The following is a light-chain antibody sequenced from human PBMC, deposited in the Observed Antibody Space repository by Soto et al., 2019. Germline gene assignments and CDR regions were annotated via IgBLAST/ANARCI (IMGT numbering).Light chain of an antibody. J-gene: IGLJ3*02. CDR2: QDS. CDR1: GSNIGSRY. CDR3: TAWDDSLSGQV. V-gene: IGLV1-47*01. Sequence: QSVLTQPPSASGTPGQRVTISCSGSGSNIGSRYVYWYRQVPGTAPKLLIYQDSQRPSGVPDRFSGSKSGTSASLAISGLRSEDEADYYCTAWDDSLSGQVFGGGTKRTVL.